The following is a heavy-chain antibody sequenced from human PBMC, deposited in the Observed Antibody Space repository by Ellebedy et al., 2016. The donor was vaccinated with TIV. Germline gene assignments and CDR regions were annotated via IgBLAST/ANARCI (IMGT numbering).Heavy chain of an antibody. D-gene: IGHD3-10*01. V-gene: IGHV1-8*01. CDR3: ARGGITMVRGVIYYGMDV. CDR2: MNPNSGNT. CDR1: GYTFTSYD. Sequence: AASVKVSCKASGYTFTSYDINWVRQATGQGLEWMGWMNPNSGNTGYAQKFQGRVTLTRNTSISTAYMELSSLRSEDTAVYYCARGGITMVRGVIYYGMDVWGQGTTVTVSS. J-gene: IGHJ6*02.